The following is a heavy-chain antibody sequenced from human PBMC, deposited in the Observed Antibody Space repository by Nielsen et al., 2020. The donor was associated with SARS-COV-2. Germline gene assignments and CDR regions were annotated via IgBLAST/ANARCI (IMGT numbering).Heavy chain of an antibody. Sequence: GGSLRLSCAASGFTFSSYEMNWVRQAPGKGLEWVSYISSSGSTIYYADSVKGRFTISRDNAKNSLYLQMTSLRAEDTAVYYCARAYHNYYYAMDVWGQGTTVTVSS. D-gene: IGHD1-14*01. V-gene: IGHV3-48*03. CDR3: ARAYHNYYYAMDV. CDR1: GFTFSSYE. J-gene: IGHJ6*02. CDR2: ISSSGSTI.